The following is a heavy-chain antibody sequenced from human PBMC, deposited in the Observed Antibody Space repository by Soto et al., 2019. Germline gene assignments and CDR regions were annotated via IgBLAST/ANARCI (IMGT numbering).Heavy chain of an antibody. V-gene: IGHV4-4*02. CDR1: GGSMSSSNW. CDR2: TRHSGRT. D-gene: IGHD2-15*01. CDR3: PRSDATGLDY. Sequence: QVQLQESGPGLVKPSGTLSLTCTVSGGSMSSSNWWNWVRQPPGRGLEWIGETRHSGRTNYNPSLESRVTISVDKSENQFSLKLSSVNAADTAVYYWPRSDATGLDYWGQGTLVTVSS. J-gene: IGHJ4*02.